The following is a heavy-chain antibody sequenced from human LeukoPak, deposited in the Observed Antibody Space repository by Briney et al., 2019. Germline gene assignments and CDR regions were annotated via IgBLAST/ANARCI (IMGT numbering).Heavy chain of an antibody. CDR1: GGSIRSSSYY. CDR2: IHYGGNT. D-gene: IGHD3-22*01. J-gene: IGHJ4*02. CDR3: ARAFTYYYDSSGQRFDY. V-gene: IGHV4-39*01. Sequence: PSETLSLTSLVSGGSIRSSSYYWAWIRQPPGEGLEWIGSIHYGGNTRYNPSLKSRVTISIDTSKNQFSLNVNSLTAADTAVYHCARAFTYYYDSSGQRFDYWGQGTLVTVSS.